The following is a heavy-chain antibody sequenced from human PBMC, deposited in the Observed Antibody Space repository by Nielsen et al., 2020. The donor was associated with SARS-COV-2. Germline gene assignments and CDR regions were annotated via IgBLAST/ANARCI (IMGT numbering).Heavy chain of an antibody. Sequence: GESLKISCVVSGFSFSDYSMSWIRQAPGKELEWVAQISPDGSAPNSVDSLRARFIISRDNVRNSVNLQMSGLRTDDTAVYYCVTGQFLYAYDYWGQGTLVTVSS. J-gene: IGHJ4*02. CDR1: GFSFSDYS. CDR3: VTGQFLYAYDY. V-gene: IGHV3-7*01. D-gene: IGHD2/OR15-2a*01. CDR2: ISPDGSAP.